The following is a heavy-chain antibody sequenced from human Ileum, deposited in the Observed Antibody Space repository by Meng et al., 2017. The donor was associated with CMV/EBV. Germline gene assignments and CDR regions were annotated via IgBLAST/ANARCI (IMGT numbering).Heavy chain of an antibody. CDR2: ISWNGATT. CDR1: GFNFDDHG. CDR3: ARDWGIGYHDL. J-gene: IGHJ2*01. V-gene: IGHV3-20*04. D-gene: IGHD3-16*01. Sequence: SCVASGFNFDDHGMSWVRQAPGKGLEWVSGISWNGATTAYGDSVKGLFTISRDNAKNSLYLQMNSLRVDDTAFYYCARDWGIGYHDLWGRGTLVTVSS.